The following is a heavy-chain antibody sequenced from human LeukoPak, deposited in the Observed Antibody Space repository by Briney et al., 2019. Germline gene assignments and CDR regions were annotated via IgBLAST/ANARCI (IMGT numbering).Heavy chain of an antibody. D-gene: IGHD6-13*01. V-gene: IGHV4-39*07. CDR3: ARGPLGGIAAAGRYSY. J-gene: IGHJ4*02. CDR1: GGSISTDNYY. CDR2: IYYDGST. Sequence: SETLSLTCTVSGGSISTDNYYWGCIRQPPGKGLECLGSIYYDGSTYYNPSLESRVTISVDTSKNQFSLKLSSVTAADTAVYYCARGPLGGIAAAGRYSYWGQGTLVTVSS.